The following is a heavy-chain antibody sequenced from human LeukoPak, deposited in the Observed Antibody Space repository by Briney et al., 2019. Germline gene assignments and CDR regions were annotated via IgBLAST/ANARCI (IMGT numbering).Heavy chain of an antibody. Sequence: GGTLRLSCAASGFTFTHYGMNWVRQAPGKGLEWVSSISSSSSYIYYADSVKGRFTISRDNAKNSLYLQMNSLRAEDTAVYYCASKYSYGSFDYWGRGTLVTVSS. CDR1: GFTFTHYG. V-gene: IGHV3-21*01. D-gene: IGHD5-18*01. CDR3: ASKYSYGSFDY. J-gene: IGHJ4*02. CDR2: ISSSSSYI.